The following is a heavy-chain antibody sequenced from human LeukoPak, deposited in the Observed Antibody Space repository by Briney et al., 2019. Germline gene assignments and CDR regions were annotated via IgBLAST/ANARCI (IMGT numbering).Heavy chain of an antibody. CDR2: IYYSGST. Sequence: PSETLSLTCTVSGGSIGSSSYYWGWIRQPPGKGLEWIGSIYYSGSTYYNPSLESRVTISVDTSKNQFSLKLSSVTAADTAVYYCARLPRIAAAGTGGEGAFDIWGQGTMVTVSS. D-gene: IGHD6-13*01. J-gene: IGHJ3*02. V-gene: IGHV4-39*07. CDR1: GGSIGSSSYY. CDR3: ARLPRIAAAGTGGEGAFDI.